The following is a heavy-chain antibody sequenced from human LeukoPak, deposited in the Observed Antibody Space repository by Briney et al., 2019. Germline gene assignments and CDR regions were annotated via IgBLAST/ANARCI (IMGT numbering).Heavy chain of an antibody. CDR1: GGSFSGYY. Sequence: SETLSLTCAVYGGSFSGYYWSWIRQPPGKGLEWIGEINHSGSTDYNPSLKSRVTISVDTSKNQFSLKLSSVTAADTAVYYCARGRGLYNWNYYWFDPWGQGTLVTVSS. CDR2: INHSGST. D-gene: IGHD1-7*01. CDR3: ARGRGLYNWNYYWFDP. V-gene: IGHV4-34*01. J-gene: IGHJ5*02.